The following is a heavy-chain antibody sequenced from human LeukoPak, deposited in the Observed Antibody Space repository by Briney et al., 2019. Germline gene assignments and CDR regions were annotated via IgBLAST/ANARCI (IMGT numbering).Heavy chain of an antibody. Sequence: GESLKISCKASGYSFTSYWIGWVRQVPGKGLEWMGIIYPDDSDTRYSPTFQGQVTISADKSISTAYLQWSSLAASDTAMYYCARHEVGATGRYFDYWGQGTLVTVSS. CDR2: IYPDDSDT. V-gene: IGHV5-51*01. CDR1: GYSFTSYW. J-gene: IGHJ4*02. CDR3: ARHEVGATGRYFDY. D-gene: IGHD1-26*01.